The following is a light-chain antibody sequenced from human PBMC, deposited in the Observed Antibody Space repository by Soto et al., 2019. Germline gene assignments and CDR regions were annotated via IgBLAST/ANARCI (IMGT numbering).Light chain of an antibody. CDR1: SSDIGAYDH. CDR2: SVS. J-gene: IGLJ1*01. CDR3: ISYTVSRSYV. Sequence: QSVLTQPASVSGSPGQSITISCSGTSSDIGAYDHVAWFQQFPGKTLKLIIYSVSNRPSGVSYRFSGSKSGNTASLTISGLQAEDEADYYCISYTVSRSYVFGTGTKLTVL. V-gene: IGLV2-14*01.